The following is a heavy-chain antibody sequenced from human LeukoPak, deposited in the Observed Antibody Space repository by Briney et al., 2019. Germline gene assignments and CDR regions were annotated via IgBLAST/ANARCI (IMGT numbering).Heavy chain of an antibody. CDR3: ARARDLSGTVFDY. CDR2: INPNSGGT. V-gene: IGHV1-2*02. Sequence: ASVKVSCKASGYTFTGYYMHWVRQAPGQGLEWVGWINPNSGGTNYAQKFQGRVTMTRDTSISTAYMELSRLRSDDTAVYYCARARDLSGTVFDYWGQGTLVTVSS. CDR1: GYTFTGYY. J-gene: IGHJ4*02. D-gene: IGHD1-1*01.